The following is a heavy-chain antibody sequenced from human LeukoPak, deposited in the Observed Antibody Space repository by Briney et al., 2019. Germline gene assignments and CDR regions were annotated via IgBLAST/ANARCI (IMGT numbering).Heavy chain of an antibody. CDR2: FSYSGST. V-gene: IGHV4-59*01. D-gene: IGHD2/OR15-2a*01. J-gene: IGHJ5*02. Sequence: SETLSLTCTVSGGSISDYDWSWIRQPPGKGLEWIGYFSYSGSTNYHPSLKSRVTISIDTSKNQFSLKLSSVTAADTAVYYCARLSWPGRGSRFDPWGQGTLVTVSS. CDR3: ARLSWPGRGSRFDP. CDR1: GGSISDYD.